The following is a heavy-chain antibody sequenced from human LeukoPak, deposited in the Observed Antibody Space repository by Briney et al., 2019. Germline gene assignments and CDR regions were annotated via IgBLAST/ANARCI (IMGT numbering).Heavy chain of an antibody. CDR2: IGSDGSAT. D-gene: IGHD3-10*01. V-gene: IGHV3-48*01. CDR1: GFIFSTYN. Sequence: GRSLRLSCAASGFIFSTYNMNWVRQAPGKGLEWVSFIGSDGSATYYADSVKGRFTISRDNAKNSLFLQMSSLRAEDTAVYYCAREDGSGSYLNVWGQGTLVTVSS. CDR3: AREDGSGSYLNV. J-gene: IGHJ4*02.